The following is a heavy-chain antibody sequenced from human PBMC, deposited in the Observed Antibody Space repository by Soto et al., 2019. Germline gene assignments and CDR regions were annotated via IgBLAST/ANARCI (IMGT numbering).Heavy chain of an antibody. CDR2: IYSGGST. CDR3: ARDRAVITMVRGYYYYYGMDV. J-gene: IGHJ6*02. CDR1: GFTVSSNY. D-gene: IGHD3-10*01. V-gene: IGHV3-53*01. Sequence: GGSLRLSCAASGFTVSSNYMSWVRQAPGKGLEWVSVIYSGGSTYYADSVKGRFTISRDNSKNTLYLQMNSLRAEDTAVYYCARDRAVITMVRGYYYYYGMDVWGQGTTVTVSS.